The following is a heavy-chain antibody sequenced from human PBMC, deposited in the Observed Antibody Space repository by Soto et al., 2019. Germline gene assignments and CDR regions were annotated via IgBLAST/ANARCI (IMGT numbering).Heavy chain of an antibody. D-gene: IGHD3-22*01. V-gene: IGHV3-21*01. CDR3: ARDFGDSSGYYYYYYGMDV. J-gene: IGHJ6*02. CDR1: GFTFSSYS. CDR2: ISSSSSYI. Sequence: EVQLVESGGGLVKPGGSLRLSCAASGFTFSSYSMNWVRQAPGKGLEWVASISSSSSYIYYADSVKGRFTISRDNAKNSQYLQMNSLGAEDTPVYYCARDFGDSSGYYYYYYGMDVWGQGTTVSVSS.